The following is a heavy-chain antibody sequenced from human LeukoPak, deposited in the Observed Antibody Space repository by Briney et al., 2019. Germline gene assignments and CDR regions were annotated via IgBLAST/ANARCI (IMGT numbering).Heavy chain of an antibody. CDR1: GFTVSRSY. CDR3: AKALVGAGFDY. D-gene: IGHD1-26*01. CDR2: IHSGGST. Sequence: GGSLRLSCAASGFTVSRSYMSWVRQGPGRGLEWVSVIHSGGSTYYADSVRGRFTISRDNSKNTLYLQMNSLRAEDTALYFCAKALVGAGFDYWGQGTLVTVSS. J-gene: IGHJ4*02. V-gene: IGHV3-53*01.